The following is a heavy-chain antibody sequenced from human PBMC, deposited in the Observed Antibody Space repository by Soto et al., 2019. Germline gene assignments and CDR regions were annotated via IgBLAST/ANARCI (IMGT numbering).Heavy chain of an antibody. CDR2: IFGSGST. CDR1: GGSFSMDGYY. Sequence: PSETLSLTCTVSGGSFSMDGYYWTWIRQHPGKGLEWLGFIFGSGSTYYNPSLWGRVSISVDTSTNRFSLTLTTVTAADTAVYYCARDRCSGGDCYLGYWGQGTLVTVSS. J-gene: IGHJ4*02. V-gene: IGHV4-31*03. CDR3: ARDRCSGGDCYLGY. D-gene: IGHD2-21*02.